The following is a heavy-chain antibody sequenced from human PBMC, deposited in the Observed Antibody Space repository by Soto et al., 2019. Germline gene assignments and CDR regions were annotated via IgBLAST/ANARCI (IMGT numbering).Heavy chain of an antibody. CDR3: ARGAAWHGGSFQH. Sequence: SETLSLTCNVSGASVSHGYWSWIRQPPGKGLEWIGHMYFGGSSNYNPSLTSQVIISVETSKNQFSMKLRSVTASDTAVYYCARGAAWHGGSFQHWGQGILVTVSS. V-gene: IGHV4-59*08. J-gene: IGHJ1*01. D-gene: IGHD3-10*01. CDR2: MYFGGSS. CDR1: GASVSHGY.